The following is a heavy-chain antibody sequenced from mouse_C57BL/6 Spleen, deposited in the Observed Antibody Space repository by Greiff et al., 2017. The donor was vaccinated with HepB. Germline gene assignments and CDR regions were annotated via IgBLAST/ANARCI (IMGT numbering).Heavy chain of an antibody. CDR1: GYTFTSYW. D-gene: IGHD1-1*01. Sequence: VQLQQPGAELVKPGASVKLSCKASGYTFTSYWMQWVKQRPGQGLEWIGEIDPSDSYTNYNQKFKGKATLTVDTSSSTAYMQLSSLTSEDSAVYYCARRSSYGYWGQGTLVTVSA. V-gene: IGHV1-50*01. J-gene: IGHJ3*01. CDR2: IDPSDSYT. CDR3: ARRSSYGY.